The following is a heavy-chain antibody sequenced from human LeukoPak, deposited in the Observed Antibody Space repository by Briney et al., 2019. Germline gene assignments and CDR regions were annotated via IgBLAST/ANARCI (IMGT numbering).Heavy chain of an antibody. D-gene: IGHD6-19*01. V-gene: IGHV4-59*08. J-gene: IGHJ4*02. CDR2: IYSSGTT. CDR1: GGSISSYY. Sequence: NPSETLSLTCTVSGGSISSYYWSWIRQPPGKGLEWIGYIYSSGTTNYNPSLKSRLTISVDTSKNQFSLKLSSVTAADTAVYYCASPWSSGGFDYWGQGTLVTVSS. CDR3: ASPWSSGGFDY.